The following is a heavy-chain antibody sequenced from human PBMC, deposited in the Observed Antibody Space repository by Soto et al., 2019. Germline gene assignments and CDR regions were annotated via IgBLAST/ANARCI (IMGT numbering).Heavy chain of an antibody. CDR2: IIPILGIA. V-gene: IGHV1-69*02. Sequence: SVKVSCKASGGTFGSYTISWVRQAPGQGLEWMGRIIPILGIANYAQKFQGRVTITADKSTSTAYMELSSLRSEDTAVYYCARTMLNCISTSCYPSYYYYGMDVWGQGTTVTVSS. CDR1: GGTFGSYT. CDR3: ARTMLNCISTSCYPSYYYYGMDV. D-gene: IGHD2-2*01. J-gene: IGHJ6*02.